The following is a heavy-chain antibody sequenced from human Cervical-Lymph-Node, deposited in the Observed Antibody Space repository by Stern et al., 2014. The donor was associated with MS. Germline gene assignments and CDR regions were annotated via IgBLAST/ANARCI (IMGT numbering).Heavy chain of an antibody. CDR2: ISHEGSSK. CDR3: ARGFCSSTSCYDGTPS. V-gene: IGHV3-30*17. CDR1: GFTFSNYA. Sequence: VQLVESGGGVVQPGRSLRLSCAASGFTFSNYAMHWVRQAPGKGLEWVAVISHEGSSKSYADSVKGRFTISRDNSKNTLYLEMNSLRPEDTAVYYCARGFCSSTSCYDGTPSWGQGTLVTVSS. D-gene: IGHD2-2*01. J-gene: IGHJ5*02.